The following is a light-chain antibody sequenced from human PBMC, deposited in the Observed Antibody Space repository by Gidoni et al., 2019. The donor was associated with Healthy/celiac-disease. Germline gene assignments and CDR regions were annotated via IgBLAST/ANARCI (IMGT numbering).Light chain of an antibody. CDR3: CSYAGSSTHAV. Sequence: QSALTQPASVSGSPGQSLTISCTGTSSDVGSYNLVSWYQQHPGKAPKLMIYEVSKRPSGVSNRFSGSKSGNTASLTIAGLQAEDEADYYCCSYAGSSTHAVFGGGTQLTVL. V-gene: IGLV2-23*02. J-gene: IGLJ7*01. CDR2: EVS. CDR1: SSDVGSYNL.